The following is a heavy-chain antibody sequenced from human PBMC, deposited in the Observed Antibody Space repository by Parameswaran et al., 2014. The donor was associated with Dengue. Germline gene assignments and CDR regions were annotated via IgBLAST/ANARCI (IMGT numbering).Heavy chain of an antibody. V-gene: IGHV4-31*02. J-gene: IGHJ3*02. CDR2: IYYSGST. CDR3: ATTVTGDAFDI. Sequence: VRQAPGKGLEWIGNIYYSGSTYYNPSLKSRVTISVDTSKNQFSLKLSSVTAADTAVYYCATTVTGDAFDIWGQGTMVTVSS. D-gene: IGHD4-17*01.